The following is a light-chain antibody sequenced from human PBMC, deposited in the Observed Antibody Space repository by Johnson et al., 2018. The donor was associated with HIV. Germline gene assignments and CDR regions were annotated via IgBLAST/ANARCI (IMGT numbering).Light chain of an antibody. CDR2: DNN. CDR3: GTWDSSLSAAGNV. V-gene: IGLV1-51*01. J-gene: IGLJ1*01. Sequence: QSVLTQPPPVSAAPGQKVTISCSGSSSNIGNNDVSWYQQLPGTAPKLLIYDNNKRPSGIPDRFSGSKSGTSATLGITGLQTGDEADYYCGTWDSSLSAAGNVFGTGTKVTVL. CDR1: SSNIGNND.